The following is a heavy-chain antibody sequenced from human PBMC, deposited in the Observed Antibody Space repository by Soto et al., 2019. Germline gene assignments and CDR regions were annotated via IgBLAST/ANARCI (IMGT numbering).Heavy chain of an antibody. D-gene: IGHD2-2*01. CDR3: AREIVVVPAADFYYYYGMDV. CDR2: ISAYNGNT. Sequence: DSVKVSCKASGYTFTSYGISWVRQAPGQRLERMGWISAYNGNTNYAQKLQGRVTMTTDTSTSTAYMELRSLRSDDTAVYYCAREIVVVPAADFYYYYGMDVWGQGTTVTVSS. V-gene: IGHV1-18*01. CDR1: GYTFTSYG. J-gene: IGHJ6*02.